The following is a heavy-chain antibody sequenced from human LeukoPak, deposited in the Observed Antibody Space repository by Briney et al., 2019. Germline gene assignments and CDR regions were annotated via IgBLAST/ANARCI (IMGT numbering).Heavy chain of an antibody. CDR3: ARQGSWYGFFDY. Sequence: SETLSLTCTVSGGSISSYYWSWIRQSPGKGLEWIGYIYYSGSTNYNPSLKSRVTISVDTSKNQFSLKLSSVTAADTAVYYCARQGSWYGFFDYWGQGTLVTVSS. CDR2: IYYSGST. V-gene: IGHV4-59*08. D-gene: IGHD6-13*01. CDR1: GGSISSYY. J-gene: IGHJ4*02.